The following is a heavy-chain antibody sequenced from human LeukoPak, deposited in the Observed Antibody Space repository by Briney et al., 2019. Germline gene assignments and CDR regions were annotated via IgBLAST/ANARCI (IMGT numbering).Heavy chain of an antibody. J-gene: IGHJ4*02. Sequence: GGSLRLSCAASELILSNYAMHWVRQAPGKGLEWVAIRWHDGSKIYYADSVKGGFTISRDSAKSTLDMQMNSLALEDTAVYNCAREDSGGYSLDSWGKGTLVTVSS. CDR1: ELILSNYA. CDR2: RWHDGSKI. V-gene: IGHV3-33*01. CDR3: AREDSGGYSLDS. D-gene: IGHD3-22*01.